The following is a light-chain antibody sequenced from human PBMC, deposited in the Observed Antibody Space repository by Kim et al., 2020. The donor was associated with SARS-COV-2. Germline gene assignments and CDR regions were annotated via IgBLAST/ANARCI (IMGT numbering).Light chain of an antibody. CDR3: QQYDSYPLT. CDR1: HSISDF. J-gene: IGKJ4*01. V-gene: IGKV1-5*03. CDR2: KAS. Sequence: DIQMTQSPSTLSTSVGDRVTITCRASHSISDFLAWYQQKPGKAPNLLIYKASSLESGVPSRFSGSASGTEFTLTISSLQPDDFATYYCQQYDSYPLTFGGGTKLEI.